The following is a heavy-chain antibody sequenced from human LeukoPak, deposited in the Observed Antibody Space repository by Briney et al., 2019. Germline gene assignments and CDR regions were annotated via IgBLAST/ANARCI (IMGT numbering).Heavy chain of an antibody. J-gene: IGHJ4*02. CDR3: AKEKFLFGVAPYFDY. V-gene: IGHV3-53*01. CDR1: GFTVSSDS. Sequence: AGGSLRLSCTVSGFTVSSDSMSWVRQAPGKGLEWVSFIYSGGSTHYSDSVKGRFTISRDNPKNTLYLQMNSLRAEDTAVYYCAKEKFLFGVAPYFDYWGQGTLVTVSS. D-gene: IGHD3-3*01. CDR2: IYSGGST.